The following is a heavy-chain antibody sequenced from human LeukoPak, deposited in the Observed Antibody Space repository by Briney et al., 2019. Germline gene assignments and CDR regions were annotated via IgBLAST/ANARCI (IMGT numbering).Heavy chain of an antibody. Sequence: GGSLRLSCAASGFTFSSYVMSWVRQAPGKGLEWVSAIGDSGGSTYYADSVKGRFTISRDNSKNTLYLQMSSLRAEDTALYYCAKFFSPYYYGVDVWGQGTTVTVSS. V-gene: IGHV3-23*01. CDR3: AKFFSPYYYGVDV. CDR1: GFTFSSYV. J-gene: IGHJ6*02. D-gene: IGHD2/OR15-2a*01. CDR2: IGDSGGST.